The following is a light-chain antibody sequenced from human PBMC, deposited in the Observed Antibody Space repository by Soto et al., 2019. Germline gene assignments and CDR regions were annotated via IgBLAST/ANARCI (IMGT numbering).Light chain of an antibody. CDR1: QSVSSS. CDR2: GAS. Sequence: EIVLTQSPATLSLSQVERATLSFRASQSVSSSLAWYQQKPGQAPRLLIYGASTRATGIPARFSGSGSGTEFTLTISSLEFEDSAVYYCQQYNNWWTFGQGTKVDIK. CDR3: QQYNNWWT. V-gene: IGKV3-15*01. J-gene: IGKJ1*01.